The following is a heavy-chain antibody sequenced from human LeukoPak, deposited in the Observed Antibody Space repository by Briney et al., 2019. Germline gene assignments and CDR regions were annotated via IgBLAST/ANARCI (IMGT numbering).Heavy chain of an antibody. CDR2: IYPGDSDT. V-gene: IGHV5-51*01. J-gene: IGHJ4*02. CDR1: GSSFTSYW. D-gene: IGHD2-15*01. Sequence: GASLKISCKGSGSSFTSYWIGWVRQMPGKGLEWMGIIYPGDSDTRYSPSFQGQVTISADKSISTAYLQWSSLKASDTAMYYCARQGVPAYCSGGSCYDYWGQGTLVTVSS. CDR3: ARQGVPAYCSGGSCYDY.